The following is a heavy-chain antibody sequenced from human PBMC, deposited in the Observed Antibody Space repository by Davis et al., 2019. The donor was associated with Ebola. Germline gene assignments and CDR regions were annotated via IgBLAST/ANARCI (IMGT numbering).Heavy chain of an antibody. V-gene: IGHV3-73*01. CDR1: GFTFSDSA. CDR3: TNRKSEY. CDR2: IRSKANSYAT. Sequence: PGGSLRLSCAASGFTFSDSAMHWVRQASGRGLEWVGRIRSKANSYATTYAASVKGRFTISRDDSKNTAYLQMNSLKTDDTAVYYCTNRKSEYWGQGTLVTVSP. J-gene: IGHJ4*02.